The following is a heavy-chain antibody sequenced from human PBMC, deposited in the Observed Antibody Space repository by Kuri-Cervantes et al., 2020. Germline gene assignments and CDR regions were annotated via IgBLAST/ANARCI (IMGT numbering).Heavy chain of an antibody. Sequence: SETLSLTCTVSGGSFSGHYWNWIRQPAGRELQWIGRIYSTGSTNYNPSFRNLVTISVDNSKNQFSLNLNSVTAADTAVYYCARDKGYYDYVGDAFDLWGQGTPVTVSS. V-gene: IGHV4-4*07. J-gene: IGHJ4*02. CDR3: ARDKGYYDYVGDAFDL. D-gene: IGHD3-16*01. CDR2: IYSTGST. CDR1: GGSFSGHY.